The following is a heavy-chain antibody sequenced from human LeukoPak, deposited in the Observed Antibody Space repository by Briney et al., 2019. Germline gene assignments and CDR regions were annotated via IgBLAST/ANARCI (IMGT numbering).Heavy chain of an antibody. J-gene: IGHJ3*02. CDR3: ARGGVGLDI. CDR1: GFSFADYD. CDR2: IKWNGGST. V-gene: IGHV3-20*04. D-gene: IGHD2-8*01. Sequence: PSGTLCLSCAASGFSFADYDMRWVRHAPGKGLEWVSGIKWNGGSTGYADSVKGRFTISRDNAQTSVYLQMTSLRAEDTAFYYCARGGVGLDIWGQGTMVSVSS.